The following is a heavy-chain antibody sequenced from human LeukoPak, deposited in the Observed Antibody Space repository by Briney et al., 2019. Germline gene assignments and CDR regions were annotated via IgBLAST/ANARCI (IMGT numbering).Heavy chain of an antibody. J-gene: IGHJ5*02. D-gene: IGHD4-11*01. V-gene: IGHV4-34*01. CDR3: ARVYSNYVGWFDP. CDR1: GGSFSGYY. CDR2: INHSGST. Sequence: SETLSLTCAVYGGSFSGYYWSWIRQPPGKGLEWIGEINHSGSTNYNPSLKSRVTIPVDTSKNQFSLKLSSVTAADTAVYYCARVYSNYVGWFDPWGQGTLVTVSS.